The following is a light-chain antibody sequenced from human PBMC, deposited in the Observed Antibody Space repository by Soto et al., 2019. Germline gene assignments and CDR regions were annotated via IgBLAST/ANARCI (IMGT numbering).Light chain of an antibody. CDR2: DTY. Sequence: AVVTQEPSLTVSPGGTVTLTCGSSIGAVATGHYAYWFHQKPGQAPRPLIYDTYNRFSWTPARFSGSLLGGKAALTLSGAQPEDEADYYCLLYSGGYVFGPGTKVTVL. J-gene: IGLJ1*01. V-gene: IGLV7-46*01. CDR1: IGAVATGHY. CDR3: LLYSGGYV.